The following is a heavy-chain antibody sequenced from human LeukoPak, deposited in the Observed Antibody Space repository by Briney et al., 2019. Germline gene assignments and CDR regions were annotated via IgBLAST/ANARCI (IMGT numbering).Heavy chain of an antibody. CDR2: IIPIFGTA. J-gene: IGHJ6*02. Sequence: ASVKVSCKASGGTFSSYAISWVRQAPGQGLEWMGGIIPIFGTANYAQKFQGRVTITADESTSTAYMELSSLRSEDTAVYYCARDVRCSGGSCYPKTEYYYYGMDVWGQGTAVTVSS. CDR1: GGTFSSYA. V-gene: IGHV1-69*01. D-gene: IGHD2-15*01. CDR3: ARDVRCSGGSCYPKTEYYYYGMDV.